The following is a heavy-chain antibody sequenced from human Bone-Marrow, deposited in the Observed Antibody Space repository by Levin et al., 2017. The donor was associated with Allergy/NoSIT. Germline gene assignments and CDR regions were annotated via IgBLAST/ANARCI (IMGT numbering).Heavy chain of an antibody. J-gene: IGHJ4*02. V-gene: IGHV1-2*02. D-gene: IGHD6-13*01. Sequence: ASVKVSCKASGYTFTGYYMHWVRQAPGQGLEWMGWINPNSGGTNYAQKFQGRVTMTRDTSISTAYMELSRLRSDDTAVYYCAREWIAAAGTPDYWGQGTLVTVSS. CDR1: GYTFTGYY. CDR2: INPNSGGT. CDR3: AREWIAAAGTPDY.